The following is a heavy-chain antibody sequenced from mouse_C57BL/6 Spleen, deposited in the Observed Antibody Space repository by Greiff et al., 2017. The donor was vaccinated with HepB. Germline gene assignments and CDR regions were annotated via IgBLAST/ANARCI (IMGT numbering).Heavy chain of an antibody. CDR2: IYPGDGDT. Sequence: VQLQQSGAELVKPGASVKISCKASGYAFSSYWMNWVKQRPGKGLEWIGQIYPGDGDTNYNGKFKGKATLTADKSSSTAYMQLSSLTSEDSAVYFCARSEYYYAMDYWGQGTSVTVSS. CDR1: GYAFSSYW. CDR3: ARSEYYYAMDY. J-gene: IGHJ4*01. V-gene: IGHV1-80*01.